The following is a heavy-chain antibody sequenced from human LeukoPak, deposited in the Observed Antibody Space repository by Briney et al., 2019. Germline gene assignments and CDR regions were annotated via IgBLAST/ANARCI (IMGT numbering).Heavy chain of an antibody. CDR1: GYTFTGYY. V-gene: IGHV1-2*02. CDR3: AREILRYFDWSKQIDY. D-gene: IGHD3-9*01. CDR2: INPNSGGT. Sequence: ASVKVSFKASGYTFTGYYMHWVRQAPGQGLEWMGWINPNSGGTNYAQKFQGRVTMTRDTSISTAYMELSRLRSDDTAVYYCAREILRYFDWSKQIDYWGQGTLVTVSS. J-gene: IGHJ4*02.